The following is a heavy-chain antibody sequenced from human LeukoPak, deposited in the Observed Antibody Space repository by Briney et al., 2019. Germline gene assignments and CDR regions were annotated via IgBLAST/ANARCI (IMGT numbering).Heavy chain of an antibody. Sequence: PGGSLRLSCAASGFTFSSYWMSWVRQAPGKGLEWVANIKQDGSEKYYVDSVKGRFTISRDNAKNSLYLQMNGLRAEDTAVYYCARGPLGAVATIRGGGFDYWGQGTLVTVSS. CDR2: IKQDGSEK. D-gene: IGHD5-12*01. CDR3: ARGPLGAVATIRGGGFDY. J-gene: IGHJ4*02. CDR1: GFTFSSYW. V-gene: IGHV3-7*01.